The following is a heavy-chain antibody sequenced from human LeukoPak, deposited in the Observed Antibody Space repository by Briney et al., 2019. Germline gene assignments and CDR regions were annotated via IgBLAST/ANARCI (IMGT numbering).Heavy chain of an antibody. CDR1: GFTFSSYS. J-gene: IGHJ4*02. D-gene: IGHD3-22*01. CDR2: ISSSSSYI. Sequence: GGSLRLSCAASGFTFSSYSMNWVRQAPGKGLEWVSSISSSSSYIYYADSVKGRFTISRDNAKNSLYLQMNSLRAEDTAVYYCARARYDSSGYPYYFDYWGQGTLVTVSS. V-gene: IGHV3-21*01. CDR3: ARARYDSSGYPYYFDY.